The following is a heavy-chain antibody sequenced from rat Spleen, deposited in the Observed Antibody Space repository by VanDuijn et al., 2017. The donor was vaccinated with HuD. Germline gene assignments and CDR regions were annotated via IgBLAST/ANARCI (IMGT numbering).Heavy chain of an antibody. CDR1: GFTFSDYA. Sequence: EVQLVESGGGLVQPGNSLKLSCAASGFTFSDYAMAWVRQSPKKGLEWVAIIIYDGSSTYYRDSVKGRFTISRDNAKSTLYLQMDSLRSDDTATYYCARNKANWVDYWGQGVMVTVSS. D-gene: IGHD5-1*01. CDR2: IIYDGSST. CDR3: ARNKANWVDY. J-gene: IGHJ2*01. V-gene: IGHV5-17*01.